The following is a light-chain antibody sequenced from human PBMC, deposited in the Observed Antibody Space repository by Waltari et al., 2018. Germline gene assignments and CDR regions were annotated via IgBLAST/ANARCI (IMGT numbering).Light chain of an antibody. CDR1: QGVGRS. J-gene: IGKJ1*01. V-gene: IGKV3-20*01. CDR3: QHYVNLPVT. CDR2: DAS. Sequence: EIVLTQSPGTLSLSPGERATLSCRASQGVGRSLAWYQQKPGQAPRLLIYDASSRATGTPGRFSGSGSGTDFSLAISSLEPEDFAVYFCQHYVNLPVTFGQGTKVEI.